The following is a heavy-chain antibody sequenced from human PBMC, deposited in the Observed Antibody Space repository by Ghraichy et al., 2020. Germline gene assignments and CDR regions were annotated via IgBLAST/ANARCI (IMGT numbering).Heavy chain of an antibody. CDR1: GFTVSSNY. CDR2: IYSGGST. CDR3: ARDEQSVNAFDI. D-gene: IGHD6-19*01. J-gene: IGHJ3*02. V-gene: IGHV3-66*01. Sequence: GGSLRLSCAASGFTVSSNYMSWVRQAPGKGLEWVSVIYSGGSTYYADSVKGRFTISRDNSKNTLYLQMNSLRAEDTAVYYCARDEQSVNAFDIWGQGTMVTVSS.